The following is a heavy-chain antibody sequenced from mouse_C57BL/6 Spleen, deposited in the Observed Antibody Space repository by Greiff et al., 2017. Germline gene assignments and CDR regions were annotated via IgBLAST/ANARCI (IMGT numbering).Heavy chain of an antibody. CDR1: GYAFSSYW. V-gene: IGHV1-80*01. D-gene: IGHD2-2*01. CDR2: IYPGDGDT. CDR3: ARSWVRRGWFAY. J-gene: IGHJ3*01. Sequence: QVQLQQSGAELVKPGASVKISCKASGYAFSSYWMNWVKQRPGKGLEWIGQIYPGDGDTNYNGKFKGKATLTADKSSSTAYMQLSSLTSEDSAVYFCARSWVRRGWFAYWGQGTLVTVSA.